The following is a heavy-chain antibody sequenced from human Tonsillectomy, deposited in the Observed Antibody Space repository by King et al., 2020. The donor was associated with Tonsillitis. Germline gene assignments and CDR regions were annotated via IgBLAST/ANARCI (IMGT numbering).Heavy chain of an antibody. CDR1: GGSISSYY. D-gene: IGHD6-19*01. CDR3: ARLSSGWSAHYFDY. V-gene: IGHV4-4*07. Sequence: QLQESGPGLVKPSETLSLTCTVSGGSISSYYWSWIRQPAGKGLEWIGHIYTSGSTNYNPSLKSRVTMSVDTSKKQFSLNLSSVTAADTAVYYCARLSSGWSAHYFDYWGRGTLVTVSS. J-gene: IGHJ4*02. CDR2: IYTSGST.